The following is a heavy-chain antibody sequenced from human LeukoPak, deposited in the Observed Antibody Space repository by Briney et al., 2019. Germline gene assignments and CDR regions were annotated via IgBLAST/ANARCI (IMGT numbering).Heavy chain of an antibody. Sequence: GGSLRLSCAASGFTFSDYYMSWIRQAPGKGLEWVSYISSSGSTIYYADSVKGRFTISRDNAKNSLYPQMNSLRAEDTAVYYCARDRRFGELLSQFDCWGQGTLVTVSS. CDR3: ARDRRFGELLSQFDC. CDR1: GFTFSDYY. V-gene: IGHV3-11*01. CDR2: ISSSGSTI. J-gene: IGHJ4*02. D-gene: IGHD3-10*01.